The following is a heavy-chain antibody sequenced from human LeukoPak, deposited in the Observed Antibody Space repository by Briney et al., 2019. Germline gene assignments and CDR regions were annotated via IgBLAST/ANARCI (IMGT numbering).Heavy chain of an antibody. V-gene: IGHV4-39*07. CDR1: GGSISSSSYY. CDR2: INHSGST. J-gene: IGHJ4*02. CDR3: ARGAY. Sequence: SETLSLTCTVSGGSISSSSYYWGWIRQPPGKGLEWIGEINHSGSTSYNPSLKSRVTISVDTSKNQFSLKLSSVTAADTAVYYCARGAYWGQGTLVTVSS.